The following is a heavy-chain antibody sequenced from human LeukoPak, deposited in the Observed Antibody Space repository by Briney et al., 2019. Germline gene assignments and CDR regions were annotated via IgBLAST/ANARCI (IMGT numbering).Heavy chain of an antibody. CDR2: ISYDGNKK. CDR3: ARSYYDILTGYYGTYFDY. D-gene: IGHD3-9*01. V-gene: IGHV3-30*03. CDR1: GFTFSNYG. Sequence: GGSLRLSCAASGFTFSNYGIHWVRQAPGRGLEWVAVISYDGNKKYYADSVKGRFTISRDNAKNSLYLQMNSLRAEDTAVYYCARSYYDILTGYYGTYFDYWGQGTLVTVSS. J-gene: IGHJ4*02.